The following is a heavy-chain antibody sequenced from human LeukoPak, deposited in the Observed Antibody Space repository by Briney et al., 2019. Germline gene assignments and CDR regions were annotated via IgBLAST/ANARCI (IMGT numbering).Heavy chain of an antibody. Sequence: KAGGSLRLSCAASGFTFSSYSMNWVRQTPGKGLEWVSSISSSSSYIYYADSVKGRFTISRDNAKNSLYLQMNSLRAEDTAVYYCARVDMVTTSAFDIWGQGTMVTVSS. V-gene: IGHV3-21*01. CDR2: ISSSSSYI. CDR3: ARVDMVTTSAFDI. J-gene: IGHJ3*02. CDR1: GFTFSSYS. D-gene: IGHD4-17*01.